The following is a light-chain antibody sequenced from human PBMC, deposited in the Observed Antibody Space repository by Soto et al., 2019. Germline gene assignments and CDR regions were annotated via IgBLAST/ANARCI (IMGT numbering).Light chain of an antibody. CDR3: QSYDSSVDVV. Sequence: QSVLTQLPSVSGAPGQRVTISCTGSSSNIGAGYDVHWYQQLPGTAPKLLIYGNSNRPSGVPDRFSGSKSGTSASLAITGLQAEDEADYYCQSYDSSVDVVFGGGTKLTVL. J-gene: IGLJ2*01. CDR1: SSNIGAGYD. CDR2: GNS. V-gene: IGLV1-40*01.